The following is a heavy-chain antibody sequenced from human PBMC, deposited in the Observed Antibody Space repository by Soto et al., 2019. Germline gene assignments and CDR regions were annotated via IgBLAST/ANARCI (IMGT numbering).Heavy chain of an antibody. Sequence: QVQLLQSGAEVKKPGSSVKVSCKASGGTFSSYAISWVRQAPGQGLEWMGGIIPIFGTANYAQKFKGRVTITADESTSTAYMELSRLRSEDTAVYYCARGRVGASDLGYWGQGTLVTVSS. CDR1: GGTFSSYA. J-gene: IGHJ4*02. CDR3: ARGRVGASDLGY. CDR2: IIPIFGTA. V-gene: IGHV1-69*01. D-gene: IGHD1-26*01.